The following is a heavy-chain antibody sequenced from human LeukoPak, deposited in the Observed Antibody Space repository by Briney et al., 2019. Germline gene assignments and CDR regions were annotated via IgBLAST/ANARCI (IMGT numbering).Heavy chain of an antibody. J-gene: IGHJ6*02. D-gene: IGHD3-9*01. CDR2: MNPNSGNT. V-gene: IGHV1-8*01. CDR3: ARDGDHYDILTGPNYYYYGMDV. CDR1: GYTFTSYD. Sequence: GASVKVSCKASGYTFTSYDINWVRQATGQGLEWMGWMNPNSGNTGYAQKFQGRVTMTRNTSISTAYMELSSLRSEDTAVYYCARDGDHYDILTGPNYYYYGMDVWGQGTTVTVSS.